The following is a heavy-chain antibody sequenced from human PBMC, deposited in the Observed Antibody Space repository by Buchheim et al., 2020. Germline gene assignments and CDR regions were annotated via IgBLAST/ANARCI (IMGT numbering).Heavy chain of an antibody. V-gene: IGHV4-31*03. CDR1: GGSISSGGYF. D-gene: IGHD3-3*01. J-gene: IGHJ4*02. Sequence: QVQLQESGPGLVKPSQTLSLTCTVSGGSISSGGYFWGWIRQHPGKGLEWIGHIDYSGSTYYNPSLKSRVTISADTSKNQLSLKLGSVTAADTAVYYCARYIFGVIGSSHFDYWGQGSL. CDR2: IDYSGST. CDR3: ARYIFGVIGSSHFDY.